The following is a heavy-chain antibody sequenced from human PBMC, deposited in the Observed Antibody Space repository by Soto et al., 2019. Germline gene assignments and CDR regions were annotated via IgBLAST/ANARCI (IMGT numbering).Heavy chain of an antibody. CDR1: GYTLTNYG. V-gene: IGHV1-18*04. CDR3: AREDYSASFDY. CDR2: ISTYNGDT. Sequence: QAQLVQSGAEVKKPGASVKVSCKTSGYTLTNYGLTWVRQAPGQGLEWMGWISTYNGDTNYAQRLQGRVTMTTDTSTSTAFMELRGLRSDDTAVYYCAREDYSASFDYWGQGTLVTVSS. J-gene: IGHJ4*02. D-gene: IGHD6-13*01.